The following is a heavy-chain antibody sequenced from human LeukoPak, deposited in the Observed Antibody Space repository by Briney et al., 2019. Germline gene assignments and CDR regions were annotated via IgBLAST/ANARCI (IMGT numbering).Heavy chain of an antibody. CDR3: ARAHAPIEYYYDSSGYLGCFDY. Sequence: SETLSLTCTVSGDSISGYYWSWIRQHPGKGLEWIGYIYYSGSTYYNPSLKSRVTISVDTSKNQFSLKLSSVTAADTAVYYCARAHAPIEYYYDSSGYLGCFDYWGQGTLVTVSS. V-gene: IGHV4-31*03. J-gene: IGHJ4*02. CDR2: IYYSGST. D-gene: IGHD3-22*01. CDR1: GDSISGYY.